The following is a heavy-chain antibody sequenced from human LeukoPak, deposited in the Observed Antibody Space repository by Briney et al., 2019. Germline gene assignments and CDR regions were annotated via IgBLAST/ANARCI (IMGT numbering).Heavy chain of an antibody. V-gene: IGHV4-34*01. CDR2: INHSGTT. J-gene: IGHJ6*02. D-gene: IGHD4-17*01. CDR3: ARVDGDYHYYYYGMDV. Sequence: SETLSLTCAVYGGSFSGYYWSWIRQPPGKGLEWIGEINHSGTTNYNPSLKSRVIISVDTSKNQFSLKLSSVTAADTAVYYCARVDGDYHYYYYGMDVWGQGTTVTVSS. CDR1: GGSFSGYY.